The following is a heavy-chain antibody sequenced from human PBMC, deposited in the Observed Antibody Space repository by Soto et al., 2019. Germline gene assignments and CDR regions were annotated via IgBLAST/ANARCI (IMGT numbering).Heavy chain of an antibody. CDR1: GFTFDDYA. CDR3: TKDSEQWLPTGYGMDV. CDR2: ISWNSGSI. Sequence: EVQLVESGGGLVQPGRSLRLSCAASGFTFDDYAMHWVRQAPGKGLEWVSGISWNSGSIGYADSVKGRFTISRDNAKNSLYLQMNSLRAEDTAFYYCTKDSEQWLPTGYGMDVWGQGTTVTVS. D-gene: IGHD6-19*01. J-gene: IGHJ6*02. V-gene: IGHV3-9*01.